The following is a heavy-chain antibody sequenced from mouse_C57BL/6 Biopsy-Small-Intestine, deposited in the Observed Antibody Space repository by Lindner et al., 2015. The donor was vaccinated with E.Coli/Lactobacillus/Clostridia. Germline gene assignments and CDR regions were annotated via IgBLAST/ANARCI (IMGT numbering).Heavy chain of an antibody. CDR2: VNPYSGGA. CDR3: ARYDYDGPWFAY. Sequence: LQESGPELVKPGASVKMSCKASGYTFSDYNMHWIKQSHGKSPEWIGYVNPYSGGAIYNQKFKGKATLTVNMSSSTAYMELRSLTSEDSAVYYCARYDYDGPWFAYWGQGTLVTVSA. V-gene: IGHV1-22*01. J-gene: IGHJ3*01. D-gene: IGHD2-4*01. CDR1: GYTFSDYN.